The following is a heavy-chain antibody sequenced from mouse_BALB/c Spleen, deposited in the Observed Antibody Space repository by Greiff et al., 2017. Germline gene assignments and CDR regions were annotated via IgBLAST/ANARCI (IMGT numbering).Heavy chain of an antibody. Sequence: VKLVESGAELVRPGASVTLSCKASGYTFTDYEMHWVKQTPVHGLEWIGAIDPETGGTAYNQKFKGKATLTADKSSSTAYMELRSLTSEDSAVYYCTRSGYGFAYWGQGTLVTVSA. V-gene: IGHV1-15*01. J-gene: IGHJ3*01. CDR2: IDPETGGT. CDR1: GYTFTDYE. CDR3: TRSGYGFAY. D-gene: IGHD2-10*02.